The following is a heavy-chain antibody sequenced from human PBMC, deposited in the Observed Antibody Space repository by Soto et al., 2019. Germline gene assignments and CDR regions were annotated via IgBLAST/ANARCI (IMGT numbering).Heavy chain of an antibody. J-gene: IGHJ4*02. V-gene: IGHV3-23*01. D-gene: IGHD6-19*01. Sequence: PXGSLILSCSASGFTFSRLAMGWVRQAPGKGLEWVSVIDYSGGTTYYTDSVKGRFTISRDNSKKMLFLQMNSLRAEDTAVYFCAKDATRTDGWYYFDYWGQGALVTVSS. CDR1: GFTFSRLA. CDR3: AKDATRTDGWYYFDY. CDR2: IDYSGGTT.